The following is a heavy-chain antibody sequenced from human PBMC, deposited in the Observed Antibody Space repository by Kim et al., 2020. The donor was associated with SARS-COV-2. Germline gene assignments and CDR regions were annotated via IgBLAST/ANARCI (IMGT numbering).Heavy chain of an antibody. J-gene: IGHJ4*02. Sequence: GNKNEKWKVQGRVTMTTDPSTSTAYMELRRLRSDDTAVYYCARGTMDGFDFWGQGTLVTVSS. V-gene: IGHV1-18*01. CDR2: GNK. CDR3: ARGTMDGFDF.